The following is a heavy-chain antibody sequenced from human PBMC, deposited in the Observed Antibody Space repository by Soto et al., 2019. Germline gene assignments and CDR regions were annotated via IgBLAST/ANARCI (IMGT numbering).Heavy chain of an antibody. Sequence: QVLLEQSGPEVKKPGASMKVSCKTSGYTFSDFALTWVRQAPDQGLEWLGWISPYTGNTNYAQRLQDRVTMTTDTSTSTAYLELRSLRSDDTAVYYCARLGWELLSGRRYFDYWGQGTLVTVSS. CDR2: ISPYTGNT. CDR3: ARLGWELLSGRRYFDY. CDR1: GYTFSDFA. D-gene: IGHD1-26*01. J-gene: IGHJ4*02. V-gene: IGHV1-18*04.